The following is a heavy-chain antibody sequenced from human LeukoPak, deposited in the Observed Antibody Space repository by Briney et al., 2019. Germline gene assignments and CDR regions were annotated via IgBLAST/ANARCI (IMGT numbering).Heavy chain of an antibody. CDR1: GGSISTYY. J-gene: IGHJ3*02. D-gene: IGHD5-24*01. Sequence: PSETLSPTCTVSGGSISTYYWNWIRQPPGKGLEWVGYIYYSGSTKYNPSLNSRVTISVDTSKNQFSLKLSSVTAADTAVYYCAREMAITGALDIWGQGSMVTVSS. CDR2: IYYSGST. V-gene: IGHV4-59*01. CDR3: AREMAITGALDI.